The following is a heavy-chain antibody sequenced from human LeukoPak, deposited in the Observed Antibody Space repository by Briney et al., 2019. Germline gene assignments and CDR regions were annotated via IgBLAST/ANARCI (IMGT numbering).Heavy chain of an antibody. CDR2: IWYDGSNK. V-gene: IGHV3-33*06. Sequence: GGSLRLSCAASGFTFSSYGMHWVRQAPGKGLEWVAVIWYDGSNKYYADSVMGRFTISRDNSKNTLYLQMNSLRAEDTAVYYCAKDDSSGYYYVGNFDYWGQGTLVTVSS. D-gene: IGHD3-22*01. J-gene: IGHJ4*02. CDR3: AKDDSSGYYYVGNFDY. CDR1: GFTFSSYG.